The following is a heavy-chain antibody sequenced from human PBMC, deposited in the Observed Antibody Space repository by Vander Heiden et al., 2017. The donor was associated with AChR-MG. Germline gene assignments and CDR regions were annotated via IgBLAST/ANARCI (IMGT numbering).Heavy chain of an antibody. CDR3: ARGPPGSSGWFHFDYYGMDV. CDR1: GGSFSGYY. Sequence: QVQLQQWGAGLLKPSETLSLTCAVSGGSFSGYYWTWIRQPPGKGLEWIGEINHSGSTNYNPSLKSRVTISVDTSKNQFSLKLSSVTAADTAVYYWARGPPGSSGWFHFDYYGMDVWGQGTTVTVSS. V-gene: IGHV4-34*01. CDR2: INHSGST. J-gene: IGHJ6*02. D-gene: IGHD6-19*01.